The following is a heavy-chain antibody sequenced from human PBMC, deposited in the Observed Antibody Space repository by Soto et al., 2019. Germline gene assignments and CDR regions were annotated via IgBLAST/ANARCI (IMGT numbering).Heavy chain of an antibody. CDR3: ARVLHDSSDY. CDR1: GITFSNYE. CDR2: ISNSGGTI. D-gene: IGHD3-22*01. J-gene: IGHJ4*02. Sequence: EVQLVESGGGLVQPGGSLRLSCAASGITFSNYEMNWVRQAPGKGLEWVSYISNSGGTIYYAGSVKGRFTISRDNAKSSLYLQMNSLRAEDTAVYYCARVLHDSSDYWGQGTLVTVSS. V-gene: IGHV3-48*03.